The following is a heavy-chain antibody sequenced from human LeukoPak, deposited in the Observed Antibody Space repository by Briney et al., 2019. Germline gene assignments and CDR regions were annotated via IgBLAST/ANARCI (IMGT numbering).Heavy chain of an antibody. CDR1: GFTFSSYA. V-gene: IGHV3-23*01. J-gene: IGHJ4*02. Sequence: GGSLRLSCAASGFTFSSYAMSWVRQAPGKGLEWVSAISGSGGSTYYADSVKGRFTISRDNSKNTLYLQMNSLRAEDTAAYYCAKETQYSSGWYVDYWGQGTLVTVSS. CDR2: ISGSGGST. CDR3: AKETQYSSGWYVDY. D-gene: IGHD6-19*01.